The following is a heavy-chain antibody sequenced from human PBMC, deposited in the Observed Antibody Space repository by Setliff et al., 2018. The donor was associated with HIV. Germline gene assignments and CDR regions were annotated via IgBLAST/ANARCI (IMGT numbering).Heavy chain of an antibody. Sequence: LRLSCAASGFTFSRSGMHWVRQAPGKGLDWVSVIYSGGSTYYADSVKGRFTISRDNSKNTLYLQMNSLRAEDTAVYYCARGGRDILTGYYPAYYYFDYWGQGTLVTVSS. D-gene: IGHD3-9*01. CDR3: ARGGRDILTGYYPAYYYFDY. J-gene: IGHJ4*02. CDR1: GFTFSRSG. CDR2: IYSGGST. V-gene: IGHV3-NL1*01.